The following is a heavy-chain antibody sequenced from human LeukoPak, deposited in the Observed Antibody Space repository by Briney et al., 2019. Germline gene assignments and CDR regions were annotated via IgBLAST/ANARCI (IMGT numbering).Heavy chain of an antibody. D-gene: IGHD6-13*01. J-gene: IGHJ4*02. CDR2: INPNSGGT. CDR3: ARDFSGPLGVRYSSSWQQY. Sequence: GASVKVSCKASGYTFTGYYTHWVRQAPGQGLEWMGWINPNSGGTNYAQKFQGRVTMTRDTSISTAYMELSRLRSDDTAVYYCARDFSGPLGVRYSSSWQQYWGQGTLVTVSS. V-gene: IGHV1-2*02. CDR1: GYTFTGYY.